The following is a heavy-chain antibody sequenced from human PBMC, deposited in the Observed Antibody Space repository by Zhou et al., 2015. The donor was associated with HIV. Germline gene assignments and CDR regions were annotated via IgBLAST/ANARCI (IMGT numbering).Heavy chain of an antibody. CDR2: ITPMFEIE. CDR1: GGTFSGSD. D-gene: IGHD3-22*01. V-gene: IGHV1-69*17. J-gene: IGHJ3*02. CDR3: ARSSVNHENAFDI. Sequence: LVQSGTEVRKPGSSVKVSCKASGGTFSGSDISWVRQAPGQGLEWMGGITPMFEIEKYAQKFRTRLIITVDKSTNTAYMDLSSLTSEDTAIYFCARSSVNHENAFDIWGQGTNVIVSP.